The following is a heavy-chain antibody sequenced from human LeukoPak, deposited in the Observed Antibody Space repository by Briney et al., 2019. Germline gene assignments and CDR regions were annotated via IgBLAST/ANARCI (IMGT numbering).Heavy chain of an antibody. Sequence: PGGSLRLSCAASGFTFSSYSMNWVRQAPGKGLEWVSSISSSSSTIYYADSVKGRFTISRDNAKNSLYLQMNSLRAEDTAVYYCARDQNSSSWYGDAFDIWGQGTMVTVSS. J-gene: IGHJ3*02. V-gene: IGHV3-48*01. CDR3: ARDQNSSSWYGDAFDI. CDR2: ISSSSSTI. CDR1: GFTFSSYS. D-gene: IGHD6-13*01.